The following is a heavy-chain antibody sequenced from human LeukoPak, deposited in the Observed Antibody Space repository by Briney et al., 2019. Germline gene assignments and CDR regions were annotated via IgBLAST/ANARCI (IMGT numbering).Heavy chain of an antibody. CDR2: IKRKTDGGTT. J-gene: IGHJ4*02. V-gene: IGHV3-15*01. CDR3: TTEVGPTEFDY. CDR1: GFTFSNAW. Sequence: GGSLRLSCAASGFTFSNAWMSWVRQAPGKGLEWVGRIKRKTDGGTTDYAAPVKGRFTISRDDSKNTLYLQMNSLKTEDTAVYYCTTEVGPTEFDYWGQGTLVTVSS. D-gene: IGHD1-26*01.